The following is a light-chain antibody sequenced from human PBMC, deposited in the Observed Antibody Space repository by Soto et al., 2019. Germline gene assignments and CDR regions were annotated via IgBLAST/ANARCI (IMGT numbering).Light chain of an antibody. CDR3: KQRFSTSWT. V-gene: IGKV1-39*01. CDR1: QSIISY. J-gene: IGKJ1*01. CDR2: AAS. Sequence: DIQMTQSPSSLSASIGDRVNITCRASQSIISYLNWYQQKPGKAPKLLIYAASSLQSGVPSRFSGAGSGTDFTPTIMSLQPEDCGTYYSKQRFSTSWTFGHGTKVDIK.